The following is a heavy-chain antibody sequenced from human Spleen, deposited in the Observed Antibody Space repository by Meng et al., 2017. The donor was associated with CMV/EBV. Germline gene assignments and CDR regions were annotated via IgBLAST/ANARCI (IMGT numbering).Heavy chain of an antibody. CDR1: GFTFRSFW. V-gene: IGHV3-30*19. J-gene: IGHJ4*01. Sequence: GESLKISCATSGFTFRSFWMHWVRQSPGKGLEWVAVISYDGSIKYFAGSVKGRFTISRDNSRNTLYLQMNSLRAEDTALYYCAFVPAAMRVKFYFDYWGQGTLVT. CDR3: AFVPAAMRVKFYFDY. CDR2: ISYDGSIK. D-gene: IGHD2-2*01.